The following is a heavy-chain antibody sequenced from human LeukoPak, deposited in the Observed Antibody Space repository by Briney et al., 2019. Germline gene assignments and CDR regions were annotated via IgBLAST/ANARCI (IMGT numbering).Heavy chain of an antibody. Sequence: PGGSLRLSCAASGFIFSTYWMSWVRQAPGKRLEWVANIKQDGSEKYYVDSVKGRFTISRDNAKNSLYLQVNSLRVEDTAVYYCARGYDYWGRGTLVTVSS. V-gene: IGHV3-7*04. CDR2: IKQDGSEK. CDR3: ARGYDY. CDR1: GFIFSTYW. J-gene: IGHJ4*02. D-gene: IGHD5-18*01.